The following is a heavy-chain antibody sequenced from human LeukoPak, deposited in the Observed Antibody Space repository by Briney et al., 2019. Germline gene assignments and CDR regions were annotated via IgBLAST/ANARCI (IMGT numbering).Heavy chain of an antibody. CDR2: IKSRTDGDTI. V-gene: IGHV3-15*01. D-gene: IGHD5-18*01. CDR1: GFTFSSYS. CDR3: TTGNSYGHDPFDN. Sequence: PGGSLRLSCAASGFTFSSYSMNWVRQAPGKGLEWVGRIKSRTDGDTIDHVAPVKGRFTISRDDSRNTLYLQMNSLETDDTAVYYCTTGNSYGHDPFDNWGQGTLVTVSS. J-gene: IGHJ4*02.